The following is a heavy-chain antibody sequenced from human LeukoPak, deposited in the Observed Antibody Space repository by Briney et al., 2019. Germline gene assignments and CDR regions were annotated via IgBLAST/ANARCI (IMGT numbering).Heavy chain of an antibody. D-gene: IGHD3-9*01. CDR3: ASRVLRYFDWPSIDY. J-gene: IGHJ4*02. CDR2: FDPEDGET. CDR1: GCTLTELS. Sequence: ASVKVSCKVSGCTLTELSMHWVRQAPGKGLEWMGGFDPEDGETIYAQKFQGRVTMTEDTSTDTAYMELSSLRSEDTAVYYCASRVLRYFDWPSIDYWGQGTLVTVSS. V-gene: IGHV1-24*01.